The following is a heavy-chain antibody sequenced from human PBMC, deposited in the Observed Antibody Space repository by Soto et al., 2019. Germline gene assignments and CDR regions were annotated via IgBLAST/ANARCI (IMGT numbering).Heavy chain of an antibody. CDR3: ARRYGSSFDY. V-gene: IGHV4-59*08. D-gene: IGHD6-13*01. CDR1: GGSMISDY. CDR2: IYYAGST. J-gene: IGHJ4*02. Sequence: PSETLSLTCTVSGGSMISDYWSWILQPPGRGLEWIGFIYYAGSTKYNPSLNSRVTISVDTSKNQFSLTVTSVTAADTAVYYCARRYGSSFDYWGQGTLVTVSS.